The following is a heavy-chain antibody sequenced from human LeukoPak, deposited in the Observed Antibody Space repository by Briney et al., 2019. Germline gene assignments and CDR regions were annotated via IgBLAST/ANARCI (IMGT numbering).Heavy chain of an antibody. J-gene: IGHJ4*02. CDR2: IYYSGST. CDR3: ASSPYYDFWSGIPGYFDY. Sequence: PSETLSLTCTVSGGSISSYYWSWIRQPPGKGLEWIGYIYYSGSTNYNPSLKSRVTISVDTSKTQFSLKLSSVTAADTAVYYCASSPYYDFWSGIPGYFDYWGQGTLVTVSS. D-gene: IGHD3-3*01. V-gene: IGHV4-59*01. CDR1: GGSISSYY.